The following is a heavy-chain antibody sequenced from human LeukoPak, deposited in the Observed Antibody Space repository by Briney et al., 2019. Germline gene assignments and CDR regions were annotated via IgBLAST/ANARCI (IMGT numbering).Heavy chain of an antibody. Sequence: GGSLRLSCAASGFTFRSFAMSWVRQAPGKGLEWVSGIIGSGRTTFYADSVKGRFTISRDNSKNTLYLQMNSLRAEDTAINYCAKKEGDTYFSWYMDVWGKGTTVTVSS. D-gene: IGHD2-21*01. J-gene: IGHJ6*03. CDR3: AKKEGDTYFSWYMDV. CDR2: IIGSGRTT. CDR1: GFTFRSFA. V-gene: IGHV3-23*01.